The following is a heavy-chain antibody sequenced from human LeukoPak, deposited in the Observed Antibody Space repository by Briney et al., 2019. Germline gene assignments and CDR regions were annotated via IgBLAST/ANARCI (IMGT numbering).Heavy chain of an antibody. CDR2: INHSGST. CDR3: ARSGDWYSSSWYDY. V-gene: IGHV4-34*01. D-gene: IGHD6-13*01. Sequence: SETLSLTCAVYGGSFSGYYWSWIRQPPGKGLEWIGEINHSGSTNYNPSLKSRVTISVDMSKNQFSLKLSSATAADTAVYYCARSGDWYSSSWYDYWGQGTLVTVSS. J-gene: IGHJ4*02. CDR1: GGSFSGYY.